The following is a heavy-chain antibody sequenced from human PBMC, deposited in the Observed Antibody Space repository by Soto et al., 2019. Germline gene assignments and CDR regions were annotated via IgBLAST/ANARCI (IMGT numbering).Heavy chain of an antibody. CDR1: GFTFSGYG. V-gene: IGHV3-30*18. CDR2: ISNDGSNK. Sequence: GGSLRLSCAASGFTFSGYGMHWVRQAPGKGLEWVAVISNDGSNKYYVDSVKGRFTISRDNSKNTLYLQMNNLRADDTAVYYCTKGGIPRRYNIPKVDFDYWGQGSLVTVSS. D-gene: IGHD1-1*01. CDR3: TKGGIPRRYNIPKVDFDY. J-gene: IGHJ4*02.